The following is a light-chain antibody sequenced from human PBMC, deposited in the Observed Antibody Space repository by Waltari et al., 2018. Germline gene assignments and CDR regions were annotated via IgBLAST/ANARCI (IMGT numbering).Light chain of an antibody. CDR2: VNSDGSH. CDR1: SGHSSNV. V-gene: IGLV4-69*01. CDR3: QTGGHGTWV. Sequence: QLVLTQSPSASASRGASVKLTCTLSSGHSSNVVAWHQQRPEKGPRYLMKVNSDGSHSKGDEIPDRFSGSSSGAERYLTISNLQSEDEADYYCQTGGHGTWVFGGGTKLTVL. J-gene: IGLJ3*02.